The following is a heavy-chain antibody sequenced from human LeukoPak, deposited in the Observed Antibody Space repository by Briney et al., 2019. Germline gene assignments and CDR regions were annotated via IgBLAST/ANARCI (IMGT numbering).Heavy chain of an antibody. CDR2: ISSSSSYI. D-gene: IGHD1-7*01. CDR3: ARVSRYNWNYGVFDY. CDR1: GFTFSSYS. J-gene: IGHJ4*02. Sequence: SGGSLRLSCAASGFTFSSYSMNWVRQAPGKGLEWVSSISSSSSYIYYADSVKGRFTISRDNAKNSLYLQMNSLRAEDTAMYYCARVSRYNWNYGVFDYWGQGTLVTVSS. V-gene: IGHV3-21*01.